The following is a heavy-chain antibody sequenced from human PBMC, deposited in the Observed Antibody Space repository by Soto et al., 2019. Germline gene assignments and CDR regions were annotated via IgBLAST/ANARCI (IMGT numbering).Heavy chain of an antibody. J-gene: IGHJ4*02. CDR2: ISAYNGNT. Sequence: QVQLVQSGAEVKKPGSSVKVSCKASGGTFSSYAISWVRQAPGQGLEWMGWISAYNGNTNYAQKLQGRDTMTTDTSTSTAYMELRSLRSDDTAVYYCARDQFHCDSSGYPYYWGQGTLVTVSS. CDR1: GGTFSSYA. CDR3: ARDQFHCDSSGYPYY. V-gene: IGHV1-18*01. D-gene: IGHD3-22*01.